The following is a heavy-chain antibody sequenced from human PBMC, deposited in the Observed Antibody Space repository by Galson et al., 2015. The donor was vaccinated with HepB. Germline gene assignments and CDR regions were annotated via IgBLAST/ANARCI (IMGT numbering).Heavy chain of an antibody. CDR2: ISSSGSTI. V-gene: IGHV3-48*03. CDR3: ARGRPEGVPFNWFDP. D-gene: IGHD1-14*01. CDR1: GFTFSSYE. Sequence: SLRLSCAASGFTFSSYEMNWVRQAPGKGLEWVSYISSSGSTIYYADSVKGRFTISRDNAKNSLYLQMNSLRAEDTAVYYCARGRPEGVPFNWFDPWGQGTLVTVSS. J-gene: IGHJ5*02.